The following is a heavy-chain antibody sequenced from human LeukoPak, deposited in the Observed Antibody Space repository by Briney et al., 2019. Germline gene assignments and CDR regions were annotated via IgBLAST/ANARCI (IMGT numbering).Heavy chain of an antibody. J-gene: IGHJ3*02. CDR3: ARDCSGGNCYTFDI. CDR2: VFHSGSS. Sequence: SETLSLTCVVSGYSISSGYYWGWIRQPPGKGLEWIGSVFHSGSSYNNPSLKSRITISVDTSKNQFSLKLRFVTAADTAVYYCARDCSGGNCYTFDIWGQGTMVTVSS. D-gene: IGHD2-15*01. V-gene: IGHV4-38-2*02. CDR1: GYSISSGYY.